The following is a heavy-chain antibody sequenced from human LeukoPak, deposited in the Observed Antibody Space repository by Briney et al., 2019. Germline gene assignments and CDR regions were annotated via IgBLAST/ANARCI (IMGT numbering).Heavy chain of an antibody. D-gene: IGHD2-15*01. CDR3: ARDGRYCSGGSCYSHGMDV. J-gene: IGHJ6*04. CDR2: IWYDGSNK. CDR1: GFTFSSYG. Sequence: GRSLRLSCAASGFTFSSYGMHWVRQAPGKGLEWVAVIWYDGSNKYYADSVKGRFTISRGNSKNTLYLQMSSLRAEDTAVYYCARDGRYCSGGSCYSHGMDVWGKGTTVTVSS. V-gene: IGHV3-33*01.